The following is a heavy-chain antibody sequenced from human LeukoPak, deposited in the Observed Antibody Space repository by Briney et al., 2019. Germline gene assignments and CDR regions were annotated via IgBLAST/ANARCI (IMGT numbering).Heavy chain of an antibody. D-gene: IGHD3-16*01. Sequence: GESLKISCKGSGYSFTSYWIGWVRPMPGKGLEWMGFIYPGDSDTRYSPSFQGQVTISADKSISTAYLQWSSLKASDTAMYSSARAVYYDARVDPDAIDIWGQGTMVTVSS. CDR2: IYPGDSDT. CDR3: ARAVYYDARVDPDAIDI. V-gene: IGHV5-51*01. CDR1: GYSFTSYW. J-gene: IGHJ3*02.